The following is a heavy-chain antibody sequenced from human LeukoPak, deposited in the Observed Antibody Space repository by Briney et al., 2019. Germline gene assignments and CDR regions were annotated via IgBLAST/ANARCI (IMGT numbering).Heavy chain of an antibody. CDR1: GYTFTGYY. J-gene: IGHJ6*03. CDR2: INPNSGGT. D-gene: IGHD3-10*01. Sequence: ASVKVSCKASGYTFTGYYMHWVRQAPGQGLEWMGWINPNSGGTNYAQKFQGRVTMTRDTSISTAYMELSRLRSDDTAVYYCARVFGRVRGAYMDVWGKGTTVTISS. CDR3: ARVFGRVRGAYMDV. V-gene: IGHV1-2*02.